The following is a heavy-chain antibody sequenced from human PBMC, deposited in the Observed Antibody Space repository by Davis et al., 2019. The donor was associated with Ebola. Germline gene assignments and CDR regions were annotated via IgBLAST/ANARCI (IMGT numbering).Heavy chain of an antibody. CDR3: ARDYRHGVDY. D-gene: IGHD2-8*01. CDR2: ISSGSDYI. J-gene: IGHJ4*02. Sequence: GESLKISCAGAGISNYWMNWVRQAPGKGLEWVTSISSGSDYIYQADSVRGRFTISRDNAENSLYLQMNSLKVEDTAVYYCARDYRHGVDYWGQGTLVTVSS. CDR1: GISNYW. V-gene: IGHV3-21*01.